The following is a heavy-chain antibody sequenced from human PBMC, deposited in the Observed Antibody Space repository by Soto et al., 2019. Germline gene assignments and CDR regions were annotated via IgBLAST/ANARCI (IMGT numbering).Heavy chain of an antibody. J-gene: IGHJ3*02. V-gene: IGHV1-69*02. CDR3: TIGSWSGEVFDI. CDR1: GGTFSTYS. CDR2: IIPMLGVR. D-gene: IGHD2-21*01. Sequence: QVQLVQSGAEVKKPGSSAKVSCKDSGGTFSTYSMFWVRQAPGQGLEWMGRIIPMLGVRNYAQRFQDRVTIIADKSTATVQMELSSLRSEDTAMYYCTIGSWSGEVFDIWGQGTMVTVSS.